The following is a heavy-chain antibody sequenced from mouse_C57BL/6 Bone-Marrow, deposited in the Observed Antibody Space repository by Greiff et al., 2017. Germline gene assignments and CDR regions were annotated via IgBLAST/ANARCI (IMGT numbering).Heavy chain of an antibody. J-gene: IGHJ4*01. CDR3: AKFDGYPYAMDY. CDR2: LWRGGST. D-gene: IGHD2-3*01. Sequence: VQLVESGPGLVQPSQSLSITCPVSGFSLTSDGVHWVRQSPGKGLEWLGVLWRGGSTDYNAAVMSRLNITKDNSKSQVFFKINSLQADDTAIYYCAKFDGYPYAMDYWGQGTSVTVAS. V-gene: IGHV2-5*01. CDR1: GFSLTSDG.